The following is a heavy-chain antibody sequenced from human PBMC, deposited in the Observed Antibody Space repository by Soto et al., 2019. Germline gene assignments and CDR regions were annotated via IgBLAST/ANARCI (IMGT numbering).Heavy chain of an antibody. CDR2: ISYDGSNK. D-gene: IGHD3-16*01. Sequence: QVQLVESGGGVVQPGRPLRLSCAASGFTFSSYAMHWVRQAPGKGLEWVAVISYDGSNKYYADSVKGRFTISRDNSKNTLYLLMSSLRAEDTAVYYCARAYEGDYFDYWGQGTLVTVSS. J-gene: IGHJ4*02. CDR3: ARAYEGDYFDY. CDR1: GFTFSSYA. V-gene: IGHV3-30-3*01.